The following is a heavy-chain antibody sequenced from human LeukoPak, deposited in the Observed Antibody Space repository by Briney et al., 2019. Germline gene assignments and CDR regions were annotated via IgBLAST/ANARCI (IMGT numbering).Heavy chain of an antibody. Sequence: GGSLGLSCAASGFTFSSYAMSWVRQAPGKGLEWVSAISGSGGSTYYADSVKGRFTISRDNSKNTLYLQMNSLRAEDTAVYYCANSIAAAGTPWFDPWGQGTLVTVSS. V-gene: IGHV3-23*01. CDR2: ISGSGGST. CDR3: ANSIAAAGTPWFDP. D-gene: IGHD6-13*01. CDR1: GFTFSSYA. J-gene: IGHJ5*02.